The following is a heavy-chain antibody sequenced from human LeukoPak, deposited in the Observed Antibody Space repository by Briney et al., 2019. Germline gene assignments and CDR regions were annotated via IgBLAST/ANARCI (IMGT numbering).Heavy chain of an antibody. CDR2: IYYSGST. D-gene: IGHD2-21*02. J-gene: IGHJ4*02. CDR3: ARGGRGKVTAIQIDY. Sequence: PSETLSLTCTVSGGSISSYYWSWIRQPPGKGLEWIGYIYYSGSTNYNPSLKSRVTISVDTSKNQFSLKLSSVTAADTAVYYCARGGRGKVTAIQIDYWGQGTLVTVSP. CDR1: GGSISSYY. V-gene: IGHV4-59*01.